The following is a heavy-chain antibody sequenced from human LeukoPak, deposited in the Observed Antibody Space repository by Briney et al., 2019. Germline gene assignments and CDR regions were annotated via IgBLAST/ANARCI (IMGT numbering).Heavy chain of an antibody. V-gene: IGHV1-69*05. CDR2: IIPIFGTA. CDR3: ARAVGYCSSTSCYVAYNWFDP. CDR1: GGTFCSYA. J-gene: IGHJ5*02. Sequence: SVKVSCKASGGTFCSYAISWVRQAPGQGLEWMGGIIPIFGTANYAQKFQGRVTITTDESTSTAYMELSSLRSEDTAVYYCARAVGYCSSTSCYVAYNWFDPWGQGTLVTVSS. D-gene: IGHD2-2*01.